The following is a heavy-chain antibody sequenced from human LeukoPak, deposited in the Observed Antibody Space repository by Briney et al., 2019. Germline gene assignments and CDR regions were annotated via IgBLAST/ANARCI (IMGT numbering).Heavy chain of an antibody. Sequence: GGSLRLSCAASGFTFSRYGMHWVRQAPGKGLEWVAVIWYGGSNKYYADSVKGRFTISRDNSKNTLYLQMNSLRAEDTAVYYCAKDTGGNWFDPWGQGTLVTVSS. V-gene: IGHV3-30*02. CDR1: GFTFSRYG. J-gene: IGHJ5*02. CDR2: IWYGGSNK. CDR3: AKDTGGNWFDP. D-gene: IGHD2-8*02.